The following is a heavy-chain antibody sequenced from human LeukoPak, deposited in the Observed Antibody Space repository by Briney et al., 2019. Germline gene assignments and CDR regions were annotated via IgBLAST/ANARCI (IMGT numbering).Heavy chain of an antibody. V-gene: IGHV4-61*02. D-gene: IGHD2-15*01. CDR2: IYTSGST. Sequence: PSETLSLTCTVSGGSISSGSYYWSWIRQPAGKGLEWIGRIYTSGSTNYNPSLKSRVTISVDTSKNQFSLKLSSVTAADTAVYYCARDGGYCSGGSCYLSREVAFDIWGQGTMVTVSS. J-gene: IGHJ3*02. CDR3: ARDGGYCSGGSCYLSREVAFDI. CDR1: GGSISSGSYY.